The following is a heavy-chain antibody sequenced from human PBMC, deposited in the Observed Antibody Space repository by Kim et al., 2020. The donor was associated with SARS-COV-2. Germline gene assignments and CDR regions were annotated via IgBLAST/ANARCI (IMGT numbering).Heavy chain of an antibody. J-gene: IGHJ6*02. CDR3: ARDGRGQWLVVGYGMDV. V-gene: IGHV3-53*01. D-gene: IGHD6-19*01. Sequence: KGRFTISRDNSKNTLYLQMNSLRAEDTAVYYCARDGRGQWLVVGYGMDVWGQGTTVTVSS.